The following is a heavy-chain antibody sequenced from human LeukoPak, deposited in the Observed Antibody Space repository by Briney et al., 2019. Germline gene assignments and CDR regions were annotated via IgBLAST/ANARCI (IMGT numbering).Heavy chain of an antibody. CDR3: ARDNYAGANWFDP. J-gene: IGHJ5*02. D-gene: IGHD1-7*01. Sequence: ASAKVSCKASGGTFSSYAISWVRQAPGQGLEWMGGIIPIFGTANYAQKFQGRVTITTDESTSTAYMELSSLRSEDTAVYYCARDNYAGANWFDPWGQGTLVTVSS. CDR1: GGTFSSYA. V-gene: IGHV1-69*05. CDR2: IIPIFGTA.